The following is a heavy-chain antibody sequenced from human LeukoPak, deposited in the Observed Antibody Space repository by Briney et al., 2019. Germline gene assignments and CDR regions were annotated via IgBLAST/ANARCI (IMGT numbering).Heavy chain of an antibody. CDR2: ISYDGSNK. J-gene: IGHJ4*02. CDR3: ARGKAAAGDYFDY. V-gene: IGHV3-30-3*01. D-gene: IGHD6-13*01. CDR1: GFTFSSYA. Sequence: GRSLRLSCAASGFTFSSYAMHWVRQAPGKGLEWVAVISYDGSNKYYADSVKGRFTISRGNSKNTLYLQMNSLRAEDTAVYYCARGKAAAGDYFDYWGQGTLVTVSS.